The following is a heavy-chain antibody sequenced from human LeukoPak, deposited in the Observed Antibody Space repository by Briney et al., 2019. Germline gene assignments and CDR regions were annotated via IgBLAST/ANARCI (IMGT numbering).Heavy chain of an antibody. D-gene: IGHD6-13*01. CDR1: GYRLTNNW. Sequence: GESLKISCKIPGYRLTNNWIGWVRQVPGKGPEWMGLIYPGYSDAKYSPSFQGQVTLSVDTSISTAYLQLGGLRASDTAIYYCVRFALSSSLDHWGQGTLVTVSS. CDR3: VRFALSSSLDH. V-gene: IGHV5-51*03. CDR2: IYPGYSDA. J-gene: IGHJ5*02.